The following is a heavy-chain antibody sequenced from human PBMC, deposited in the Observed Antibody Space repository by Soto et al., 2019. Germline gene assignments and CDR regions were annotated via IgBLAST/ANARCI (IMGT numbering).Heavy chain of an antibody. CDR1: GGSISSSSYY. V-gene: IGHV4-39*07. CDR3: ARVLGIPSYWYFDL. CDR2: IYYSGST. Sequence: SETLSLTCTVSGGSISSSSYYWGWIRQPPGKGLEWIGSIYYSGSTYYNPSLKSRVTISVDTSKNQFSLKLSSVTAADTAVYYCARVLGIPSYWYFDLWGRGTLVTVSS. D-gene: IGHD7-27*01. J-gene: IGHJ2*01.